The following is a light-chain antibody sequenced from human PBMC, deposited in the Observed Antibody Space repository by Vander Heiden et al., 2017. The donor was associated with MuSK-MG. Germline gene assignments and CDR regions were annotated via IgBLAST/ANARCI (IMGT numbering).Light chain of an antibody. CDR3: QQYNNWPPWT. Sequence: EIVMTQSPATLSVSPGERATLSCRASQSGSSNLAWYQQKPGQAPRLLIYGASTSATGSPARFSGSGSWTEFTLTISSLQSEDFAVYYCQQYNNWPPWTFGQGTKVEIK. CDR2: GAS. CDR1: QSGSSN. J-gene: IGKJ1*01. V-gene: IGKV3-15*01.